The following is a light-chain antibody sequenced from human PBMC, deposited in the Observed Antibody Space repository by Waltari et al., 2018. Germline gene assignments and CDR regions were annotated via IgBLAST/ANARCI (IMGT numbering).Light chain of an antibody. Sequence: DIVMTQSPDSLAESLGERATINCKSSQSILYSSINKNYLAWYQQKPGQPPNLLIYWASTRESGVPDRFSGSGSGTDFTLTISSLQAEDVAVYYCQQYYSTPLTFGGGTKVEIK. V-gene: IGKV4-1*01. CDR2: WAS. CDR1: QSILYSSINKNY. J-gene: IGKJ4*01. CDR3: QQYYSTPLT.